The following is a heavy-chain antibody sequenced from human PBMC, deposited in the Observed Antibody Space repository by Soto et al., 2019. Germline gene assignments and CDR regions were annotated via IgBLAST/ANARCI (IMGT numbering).Heavy chain of an antibody. J-gene: IGHJ4*02. D-gene: IGHD3-22*01. V-gene: IGHV1-69*13. CDR1: GGTFSSYA. CDR3: ARVLVGNYYASSRTRYHFDY. Sequence: AASVKVSCKASGGTFSSYAISWVRQAPGQGXEWMGGIIPIFGTANYAQKFQGRVTITADESTSTAYMELSSLRSEDTAVYYCARVLVGNYYASSRTRYHFDYWGQGTLVTVSS. CDR2: IIPIFGTA.